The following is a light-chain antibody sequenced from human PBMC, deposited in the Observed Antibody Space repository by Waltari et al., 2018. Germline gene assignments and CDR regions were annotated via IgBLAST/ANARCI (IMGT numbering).Light chain of an antibody. V-gene: IGLV1-47*01. CDR2: RDD. CDR1: NSNIGKNF. Sequence: QSVLTQPPSASGTPGQRVTISCSGSNSNIGKNFVYWYQQLAGTAPKLLIHRDDQRPSGVPDRFSGSKSGTSASLAISGLRSEDEADYYCAAWDDSLSGQVLFGGGTKLTVL. J-gene: IGLJ3*02. CDR3: AAWDDSLSGQVL.